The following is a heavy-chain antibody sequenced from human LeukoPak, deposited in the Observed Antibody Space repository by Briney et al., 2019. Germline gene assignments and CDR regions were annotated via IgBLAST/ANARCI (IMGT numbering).Heavy chain of an antibody. Sequence: GGSLRLSCAASGFTVSSNYMSWVRQAPGKGLEWVSVIYSGGSTYYADSVKGRFTISRHNSKNTLYLQMNSLRAEDTAVYYCARASRTYDSSGYPFDYWGQGTLVTVSS. CDR1: GFTVSSNY. J-gene: IGHJ4*02. CDR3: ARASRTYDSSGYPFDY. CDR2: IYSGGST. V-gene: IGHV3-53*04. D-gene: IGHD3-22*01.